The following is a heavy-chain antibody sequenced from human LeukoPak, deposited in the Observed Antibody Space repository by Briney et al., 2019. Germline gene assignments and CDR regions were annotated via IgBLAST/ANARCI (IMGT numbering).Heavy chain of an antibody. CDR2: ISSSSSTI. D-gene: IGHD3-10*01. V-gene: IGHV3-48*04. J-gene: IGHJ4*02. CDR3: ARAKVYGSGSYYNDFDY. Sequence: GGSLRLSCAASGFTFSSYSMNWVRQAPGKGLEWVSYISSSSSTIYYADSVKGRFTISRDNAKDSLYLQMNSLRAEDTAVYYCARAKVYGSGSYYNDFDYWGQGTLVTVSS. CDR1: GFTFSSYS.